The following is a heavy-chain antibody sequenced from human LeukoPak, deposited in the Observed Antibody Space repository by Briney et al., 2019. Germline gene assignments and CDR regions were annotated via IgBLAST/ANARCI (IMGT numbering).Heavy chain of an antibody. D-gene: IGHD6-6*01. CDR1: GGSISSGSYY. Sequence: PSETLSLTCTVSGGSISSGSYYWGWIRQPPGKGLEWIGEINHSGSTNYNPSLKSRVTISVDTSKNQFSLKLSSVTAADTAVYYCATNNSPEYSNFDYWGQGTLVTVSS. CDR3: ATNNSPEYSNFDY. V-gene: IGHV4-39*07. CDR2: INHSGST. J-gene: IGHJ4*02.